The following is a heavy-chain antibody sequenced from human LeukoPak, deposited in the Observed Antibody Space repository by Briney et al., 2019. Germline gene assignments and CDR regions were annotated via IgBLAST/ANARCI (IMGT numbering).Heavy chain of an antibody. CDR1: GGSISSGGYY. J-gene: IGHJ4*02. Sequence: LQTLSLTCTVSGGSISSGGYYWSWIRQHPGKGLEWIGYIYYSGSTYYNPSLKSRVTISVDTSKNQFSLKLSSVTAADTAVYYCARGDYGDYVFDYWGQGTLVTVSS. V-gene: IGHV4-31*03. D-gene: IGHD4-17*01. CDR2: IYYSGST. CDR3: ARGDYGDYVFDY.